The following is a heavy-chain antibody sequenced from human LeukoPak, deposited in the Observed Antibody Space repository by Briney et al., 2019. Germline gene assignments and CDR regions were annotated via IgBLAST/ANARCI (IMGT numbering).Heavy chain of an antibody. CDR1: GFTFSSYA. Sequence: GGSLRLSCAASGFTFSSYAMCWVRQAPGKGLEWVSAICGSGGSTYYADSVKGRFHISRDNSKNTLYLQMNSLRAEDTAVYYCAKDRDSSGYYYAFDIWGQGTMVTVSS. CDR3: AKDRDSSGYYYAFDI. J-gene: IGHJ3*02. CDR2: ICGSGGST. V-gene: IGHV3-23*01. D-gene: IGHD3-22*01.